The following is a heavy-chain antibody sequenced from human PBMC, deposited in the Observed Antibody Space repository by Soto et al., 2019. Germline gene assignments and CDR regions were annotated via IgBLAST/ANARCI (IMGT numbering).Heavy chain of an antibody. D-gene: IGHD6-13*01. V-gene: IGHV3-23*01. Sequence: EVLLLESGGGLVQPGGSLRLSCAASGFIFSSDAMSWVRQAPGKGLEWVSAISGGGGNTYYADSVKGRFTISRDNSKNTLYLQMNRLRGEDTAMYYCAKEGVKCTGSRWYDSRHFEDWGQGTQDTDTS. CDR1: GFIFSSDA. CDR3: AKEGVKCTGSRWYDSRHFED. J-gene: IGHJ1*01. CDR2: ISGGGGNT.